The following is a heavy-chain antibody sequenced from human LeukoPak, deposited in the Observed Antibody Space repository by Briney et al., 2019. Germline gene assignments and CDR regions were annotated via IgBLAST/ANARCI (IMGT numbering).Heavy chain of an antibody. CDR2: IWYDGSNK. V-gene: IGHV3-33*06. Sequence: HPGRSLRLSCAASGFTFSSYGMHWVGQAPGKGLEWVAVIWYDGSNKYYADSVKGRFTISRDNSKNTLYLQMNSLRAEDTAVYYCAKDHPVPYYMDVWGKGTTVTVS. CDR1: GFTFSSYG. D-gene: IGHD6-6*01. CDR3: AKDHPVPYYMDV. J-gene: IGHJ6*03.